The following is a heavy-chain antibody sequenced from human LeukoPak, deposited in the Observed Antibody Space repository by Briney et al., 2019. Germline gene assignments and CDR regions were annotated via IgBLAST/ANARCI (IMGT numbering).Heavy chain of an antibody. V-gene: IGHV1-18*01. CDR3: ARDPTVLRYFDWLLSY. CDR1: GYTFTSFG. CDR2: ISGNAGNT. J-gene: IGHJ4*02. D-gene: IGHD3-9*01. Sequence: ASVKVSCKASGYTFTSFGISWVRQAPGQGLEWMGWISGNAGNTHSIQRFQGRVTMTSDTSTNTAYMELRSLGSDDTAVYYCARDPTVLRYFDWLLSYWGQGTLVTVSS.